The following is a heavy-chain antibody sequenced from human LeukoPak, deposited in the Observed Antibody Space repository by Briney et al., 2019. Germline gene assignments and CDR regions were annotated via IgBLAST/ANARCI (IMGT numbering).Heavy chain of an antibody. Sequence: PGRSLRLSCAASGFTFSSYGMHWVRQAPGKGLEWVAVISYDGRNKYYADSVKGRFTISRDNSKNTLYLQMNSLRAEDTAVYYCAKDRVRFGGLSPFDYWGQGTLVTVSS. CDR2: ISYDGRNK. V-gene: IGHV3-30*18. CDR3: AKDRVRFGGLSPFDY. CDR1: GFTFSSYG. D-gene: IGHD3-10*01. J-gene: IGHJ4*02.